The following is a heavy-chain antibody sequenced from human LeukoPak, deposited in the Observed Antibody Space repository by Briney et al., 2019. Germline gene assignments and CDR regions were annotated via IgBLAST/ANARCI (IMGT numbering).Heavy chain of an antibody. V-gene: IGHV1-18*01. D-gene: IGHD3-22*01. J-gene: IGHJ4*02. Sequence: GASVKVSCKASGYTFTSYGISWVRQAPGQGLEWMGWISAYNGNTNYAQKLQGRVTMTTDTSTSTAYMELRSLRSDDTAVYYCARVLGYYDTPYYFDYWGQGTLVTVSS. CDR2: ISAYNGNT. CDR1: GYTFTSYG. CDR3: ARVLGYYDTPYYFDY.